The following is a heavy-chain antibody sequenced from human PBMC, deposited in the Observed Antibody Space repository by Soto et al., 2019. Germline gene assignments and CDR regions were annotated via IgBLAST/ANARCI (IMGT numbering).Heavy chain of an antibody. D-gene: IGHD3-16*01. V-gene: IGHV3-23*01. J-gene: IGHJ2*01. CDR1: GFTFSSYA. CDR3: AKRTGGWYFDL. CDR2: ISGSGGST. Sequence: EVQLLESGGGLVQPGGSLRLSCAASGFTFSSYAMSWVRQAPGKGLEWVSAISGSGGSTYYADSVKGRFTISRDNCENTMYLQMNSLRAEDTAVYDCAKRTGGWYFDLWGRGTLVTVSS.